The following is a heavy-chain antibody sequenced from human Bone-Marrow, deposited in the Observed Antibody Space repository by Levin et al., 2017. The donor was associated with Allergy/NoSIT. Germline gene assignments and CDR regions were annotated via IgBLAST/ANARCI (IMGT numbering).Heavy chain of an antibody. J-gene: IGHJ6*02. CDR3: AADTTATSDYALDF. Sequence: AGGSLRLSCAVSAFTFNNAWMSWVRQAPGKGLEWVGLSKRKTEGETTDYAAPVKGRFTISRDDSKTTLYLQMNSLKTEDTAVYYCAADTTATSDYALDFWGQGTTVTVSS. V-gene: IGHV3-15*05. CDR2: SKRKTEGETT. CDR1: AFTFNNAW. D-gene: IGHD6-25*01.